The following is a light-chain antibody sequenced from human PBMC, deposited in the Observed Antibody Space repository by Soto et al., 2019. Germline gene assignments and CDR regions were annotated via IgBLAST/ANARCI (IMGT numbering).Light chain of an antibody. CDR3: QQYFNTPLT. J-gene: IGKJ1*01. V-gene: IGKV4-1*01. CDR2: WAS. CDR1: QRLLNTSKNKSS. Sequence: DVVMTQSPDSLAVSLGERATINCKSSQRLLNTSKNKSSLAWYQQKPGQPPKLLLYWASTRDSGVPDRFSGSGSGTDFTLTISSLQADDVAVYFCQQYFNTPLTFGQATKVEIK.